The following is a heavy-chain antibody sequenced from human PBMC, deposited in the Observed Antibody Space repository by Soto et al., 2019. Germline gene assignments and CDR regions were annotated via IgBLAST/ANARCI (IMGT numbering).Heavy chain of an antibody. V-gene: IGHV4-4*02. CDR1: GLSISSGDW. CDR3: ARDQGSHPGD. J-gene: IGHJ4*02. CDR2: IHHSGSA. D-gene: IGHD6-13*01. Sequence: QVQLQESGPGLVRPSGTVSLTCAVSGLSISSGDWWSWVRQPPGKGLEWIGEIHHSGSANYTPSLKSRVPLSVVPSKDLFSLTLISVTAADTAFYYCARDQGSHPGDWGQGTLVSVSS.